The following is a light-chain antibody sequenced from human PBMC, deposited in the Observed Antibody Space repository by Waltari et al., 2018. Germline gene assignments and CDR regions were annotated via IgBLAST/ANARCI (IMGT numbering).Light chain of an antibody. CDR2: AAS. J-gene: IGKJ1*01. Sequence: DIQMTQSPSSLPASVGDSVTITCRTSQRVSGYLNWYQQKPGQAPKLLIDAASSLQSGVPSRFSGSGFWTDFTLTINGLQPEDFAVYYCQQTYSNFRTFGQGTKVDVK. CDR1: QRVSGY. V-gene: IGKV1-39*01. CDR3: QQTYSNFRT.